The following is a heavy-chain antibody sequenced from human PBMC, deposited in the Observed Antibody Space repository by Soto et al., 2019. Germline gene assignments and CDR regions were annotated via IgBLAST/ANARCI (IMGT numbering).Heavy chain of an antibody. CDR3: ATSPLFYDILTGPYYFDN. D-gene: IGHD3-9*01. V-gene: IGHV3-15*01. Sequence: GGSLRLSCAASGFTFSYTWMNWVRQAAGKGPEWIGRIKSNTDGGTADYVAPVKGRFIISRDDSRNTLYLQMNSLKTEDTAVYYCATSPLFYDILTGPYYFDNWGQGTLVTVSS. J-gene: IGHJ4*02. CDR1: GFTFSYTW. CDR2: IKSNTDGGTA.